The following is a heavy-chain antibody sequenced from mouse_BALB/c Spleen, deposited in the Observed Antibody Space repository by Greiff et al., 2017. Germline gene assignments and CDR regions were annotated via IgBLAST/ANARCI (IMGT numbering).Heavy chain of an antibody. CDR2: ISSGSSTI. CDR3: ARLNGNYLYYFDY. Sequence: EVQLVESGGGLVQPGGSRKLSCAASGFTFSSFGMHWVRQAPEKGLEWVAYISSGSSTIYYADTVKGRFTISRDNPKNTLFLQMTSLRSEDTAMYYCARLNGNYLYYFDYWGQGTTLTVSS. J-gene: IGHJ2*01. D-gene: IGHD2-1*01. V-gene: IGHV5-17*02. CDR1: GFTFSSFG.